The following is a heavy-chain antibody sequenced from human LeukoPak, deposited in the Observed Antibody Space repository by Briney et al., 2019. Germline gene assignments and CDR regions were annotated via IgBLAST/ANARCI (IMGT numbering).Heavy chain of an antibody. CDR3: ARGAIIAAAGFYYFDY. J-gene: IGHJ4*02. CDR1: GFSFSSYW. D-gene: IGHD6-13*01. CDR2: IKQDGSEK. V-gene: IGHV3-7*01. Sequence: GGSLRLSCAASGFSFSSYWMAWVRQAPGKGLEWVANIKQDGSEKYYVDSVKGRFTISRDNAKNSLYLQMNSLRAEDTAVYYCARGAIIAAAGFYYFDYWGQGTLVTVSS.